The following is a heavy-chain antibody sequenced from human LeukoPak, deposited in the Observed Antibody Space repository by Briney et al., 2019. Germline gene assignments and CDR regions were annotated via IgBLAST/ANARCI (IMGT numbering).Heavy chain of an antibody. CDR1: GFTFGYHA. D-gene: IGHD2-2*01. CDR2: IRSQAYSRTT. CDR3: TRDIVSISQPYYFDY. Sequence: GGSLRLSCTASGFTFGYHAINWVRQAPGRGLEWVGFIRSQAYSRTTEYATSVKDIFTISRDDSKSIAYLQMNSLKTEDTAVYYCTRDIVSISQPYYFDYWGQGTLVTVSS. V-gene: IGHV3-49*04. J-gene: IGHJ4*02.